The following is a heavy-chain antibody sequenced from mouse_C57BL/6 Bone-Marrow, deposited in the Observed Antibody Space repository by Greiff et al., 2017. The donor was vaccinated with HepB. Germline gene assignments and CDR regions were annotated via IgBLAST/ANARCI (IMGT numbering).Heavy chain of an antibody. CDR3: AIRATCSIDDYDGAWFAY. CDR1: GYTFTSYW. D-gene: IGHD2-4*01. CDR2: IHPSDSDT. V-gene: IGHV1-74*01. J-gene: IGHJ3*01. Sequence: QVQLQQPGAELVKPGASVKVSCKASGYTFTSYWMHWVKQRPGQGLEWIGRIHPSDSDTNYNQKFKGKATLTVDKSSHTAYLQLSSMTSEDSAVYYFAIRATCSIDDYDGAWFAYWGQGNLVTVSA.